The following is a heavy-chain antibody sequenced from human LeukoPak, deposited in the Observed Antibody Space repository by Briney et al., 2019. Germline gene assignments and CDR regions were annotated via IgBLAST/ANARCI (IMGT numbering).Heavy chain of an antibody. CDR1: GYIFTGYY. CDR2: INPNSGGT. V-gene: IGHV1-2*02. CDR3: ARGPRMVRGVISTGLYYFDY. Sequence: ASVKVSCKASGYIFTGYYMHWVRQAPGQGLEWMGWINPNSGGTNYAQKFQGRVTMTRDTSISTAYMELSRLRSDDTAVYYCARGPRMVRGVISTGLYYFDYWGQGTLVTVSS. J-gene: IGHJ4*02. D-gene: IGHD3-10*01.